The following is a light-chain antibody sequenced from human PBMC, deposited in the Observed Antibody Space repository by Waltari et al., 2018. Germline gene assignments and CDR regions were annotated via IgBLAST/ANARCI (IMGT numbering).Light chain of an antibody. V-gene: IGLV5-45*02. CDR1: VDINVATST. J-gene: IGLJ2*01. CDR3: MTGHASAAL. CDR2: HKSGSDD. Sequence: QAVLTQPSSLSASPGASASLACTLHVDINVATSTIYWYQVKPGSPPQFPLGHKSGSDDLRGAGSPSRFSGSTNPSANAGILLISGLQSEDEADYYCMTGHASAALFGGGTKVTVL.